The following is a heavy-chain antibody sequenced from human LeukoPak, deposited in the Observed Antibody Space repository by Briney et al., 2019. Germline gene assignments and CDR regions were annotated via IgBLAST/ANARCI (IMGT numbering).Heavy chain of an antibody. CDR3: ARWVSSWYGARWDPYPVMDV. CDR2: ISWNSDSI. J-gene: IGHJ6*02. D-gene: IGHD6-13*01. CDR1: GFTFDDYA. Sequence: PGGSLRLSCAASGFTFDDYAMHWVRQAPGKGLEWVSGISWNSDSIGYADSVKGRFTISRDNAKNSLYLQMNSLRSEDTAVYYCARWVSSWYGARWDPYPVMDVWGQGTTVTVSS. V-gene: IGHV3-9*01.